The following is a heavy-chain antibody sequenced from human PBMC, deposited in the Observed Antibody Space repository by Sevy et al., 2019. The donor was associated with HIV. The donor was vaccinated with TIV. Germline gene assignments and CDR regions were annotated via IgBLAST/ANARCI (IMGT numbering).Heavy chain of an antibody. J-gene: IGHJ6*03. D-gene: IGHD6-19*01. CDR2: IWYDGSDK. Sequence: GGSLRLSCAASGFTFSSYGMHWVRQAPGKGLEWVAVIWYDGSDKYYAHSVKGRFTISRDNSKNTLYLQMNSLRAEDTAVYYCARVRRIAVAGTKGYYYYMDVWGKGTTVTVSS. CDR3: ARVRRIAVAGTKGYYYYMDV. V-gene: IGHV3-33*01. CDR1: GFTFSSYG.